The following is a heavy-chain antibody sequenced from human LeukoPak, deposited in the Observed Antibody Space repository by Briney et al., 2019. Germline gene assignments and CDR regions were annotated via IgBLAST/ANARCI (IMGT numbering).Heavy chain of an antibody. CDR3: VRGITMMVD. D-gene: IGHD3-22*01. CDR1: EFTFDDYG. J-gene: IGHJ4*02. Sequence: GGSLRLSCAASEFTFDDYGMSWVRQAPGKGLEWVSGINLNGRSRGYADSVKGRFTISRDNAKNSLYLQMNSLRAEDTALYYCVRGITMMVDWGQGTLVTVSS. V-gene: IGHV3-20*04. CDR2: INLNGRSR.